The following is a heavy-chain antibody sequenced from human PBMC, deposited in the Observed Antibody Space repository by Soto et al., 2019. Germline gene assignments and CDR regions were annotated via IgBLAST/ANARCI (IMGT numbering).Heavy chain of an antibody. V-gene: IGHV3-15*07. Sequence: EVQLVESGGGSVRPGESLRLSCVASGFTFNRAWMNWVRQAPGKGLEWVGRLKSKSSGGAADHAAPVKGRFIISRDDSKDTLYLQMDSLKIEDTAVYYCTTGYDPGGAYYWDNHWGQGTLVVVSP. J-gene: IGHJ4*02. CDR1: GFTFNRAW. CDR3: TTGYDPGGAYYWDNH. CDR2: LKSKSSGGAA. D-gene: IGHD2-21*01.